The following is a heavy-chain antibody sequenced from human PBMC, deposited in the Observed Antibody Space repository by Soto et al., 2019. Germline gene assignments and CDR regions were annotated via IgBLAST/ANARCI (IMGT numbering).Heavy chain of an antibody. Sequence: SVKVSCKASGGTFSSYAISWVRQAPGQGLEWMGGIIPIFGTANYAQKFQGRVTITADESTSTAYMELSSLRSEDTAVYYCASLIVVVAGDAFDIWGPGTMVTVSS. V-gene: IGHV1-69*13. J-gene: IGHJ3*02. D-gene: IGHD2-15*01. CDR3: ASLIVVVAGDAFDI. CDR2: IIPIFGTA. CDR1: GGTFSSYA.